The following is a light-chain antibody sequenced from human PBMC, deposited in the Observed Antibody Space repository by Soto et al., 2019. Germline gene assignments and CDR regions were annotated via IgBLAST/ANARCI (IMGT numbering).Light chain of an antibody. CDR2: EVS. CDR1: RNDVGGYNL. Sequence: QSALTQPASVSGSPGQSITMSCTGTRNDVGGYNLVSWYQQPPGTAPKLMIYEVSNRPSGVPDRFSGSKSGNTASLTISGLQAEDEADYYCSSYTSSSTVVFGGGTKLTVL. J-gene: IGLJ2*01. V-gene: IGLV2-18*02. CDR3: SSYTSSSTVV.